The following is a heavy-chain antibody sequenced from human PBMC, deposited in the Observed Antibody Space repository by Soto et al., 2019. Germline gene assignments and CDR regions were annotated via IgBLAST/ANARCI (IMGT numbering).Heavy chain of an antibody. CDR3: TTGRVGTGRNYFDY. V-gene: IGHV3-15*01. CDR1: GFTLSNAW. Sequence: EVQLVEFGGGLVRPGGSLRVSCTASGFTLSNAWMSWVRQGPGKGLEWIGRSKSKNDGETIDYAAPVKGRFTISRDDSKNTLYLQMNSLKTEDTAVYYCTTGRVGTGRNYFDYWGQGTLVTVSS. J-gene: IGHJ4*02. D-gene: IGHD1-26*01. CDR2: SKSKNDGETI.